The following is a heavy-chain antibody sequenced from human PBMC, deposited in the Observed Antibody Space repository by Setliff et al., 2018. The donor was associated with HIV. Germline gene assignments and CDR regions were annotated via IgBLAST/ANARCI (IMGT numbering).Heavy chain of an antibody. CDR1: GGSISSSSYY. CDR2: IYYRGST. V-gene: IGHV4-39*01. CDR3: ARGRYRSRWYASDHYYIDV. D-gene: IGHD6-13*01. J-gene: IGHJ6*03. Sequence: SETLSLTCTVSGGSISSSSYYWGWTRQPPGKGLQWIGSIYYRGSTYYNPSLKSRVTISVDTSKNQFSLKLRSVTAADTALYYCARGRYRSRWYASDHYYIDVWGKGTTVTVSS.